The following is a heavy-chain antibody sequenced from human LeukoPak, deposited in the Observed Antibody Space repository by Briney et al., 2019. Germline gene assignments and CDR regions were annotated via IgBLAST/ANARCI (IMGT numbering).Heavy chain of an antibody. V-gene: IGHV4-4*02. CDR1: GGSISSSNW. Sequence: SETLSLTCAVSGGSISSSNWWSWVRQPLGKGLEWIGEIYHSGSTNYNPSLKSRVTISVDKSKNQFSLKLSSVTAADTAVYYCARVMDYYDSSPMGDWGQGTLVTVPS. D-gene: IGHD3-22*01. J-gene: IGHJ4*02. CDR2: IYHSGST. CDR3: ARVMDYYDSSPMGD.